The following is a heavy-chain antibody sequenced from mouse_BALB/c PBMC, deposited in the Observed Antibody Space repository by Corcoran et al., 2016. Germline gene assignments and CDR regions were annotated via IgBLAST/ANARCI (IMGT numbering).Heavy chain of an antibody. CDR1: GYSFTGHY. Sequence: LVKTGASVKISCKASGYSFTGHYIHWVKQSHGKGLEWIGYKSCYNGATNYNQKFKGKATFTVDTSSTTAYMQFNSLTSEDSAVYYCARGGDYDVYYAMDYWGQGTSVTVSS. D-gene: IGHD2-4*01. J-gene: IGHJ4*01. CDR3: ARGGDYDVYYAMDY. CDR2: KSCYNGAT. V-gene: IGHV1S34*01.